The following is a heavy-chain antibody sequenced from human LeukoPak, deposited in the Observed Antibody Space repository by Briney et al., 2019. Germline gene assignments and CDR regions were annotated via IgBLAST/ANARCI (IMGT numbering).Heavy chain of an antibody. CDR3: ATLTYYYSYLAV. J-gene: IGHJ6*03. Sequence: PSETLSLTCTISGDSIGSSSYYWGWIRQAPGKGLEWIGSMYYSGSGSYSPSLKSRVTISLDTSNNRFSLKLNSVTAADTAVYYCATLTYYYSYLAVWAKGPRSPSP. CDR1: GDSIGSSSYY. V-gene: IGHV4-39*01. CDR2: MYYSGSG.